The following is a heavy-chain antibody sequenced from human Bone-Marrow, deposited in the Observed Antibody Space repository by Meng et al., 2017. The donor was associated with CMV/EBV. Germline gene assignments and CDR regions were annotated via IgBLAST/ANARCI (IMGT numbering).Heavy chain of an antibody. J-gene: IGHJ4*02. D-gene: IGHD3-10*01. CDR1: GYTFTGYH. CDR3: ARSWGESYVEADW. CDR2: SGDK. V-gene: IGHV1-2*02. Sequence: ASVKVSCKTSGYTFTGYHIHWVRQVPGQGVEWMGSGDKNLAQKCQGRLTVTTDTSITTAFMEPTDLHSDDTAIYYCARSWGESYVEADWWGQGTLVTVSS.